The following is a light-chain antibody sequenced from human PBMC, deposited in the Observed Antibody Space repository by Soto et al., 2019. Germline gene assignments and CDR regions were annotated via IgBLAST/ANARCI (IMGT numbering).Light chain of an antibody. CDR1: SSDVGGYNY. CDR3: SSYAGSNNLYV. CDR2: EVS. J-gene: IGLJ1*01. Sequence: QSALTQPPSASGSPGQSVTISCTGTSSDVGGYNYVSWYQQHPGKAPKLMIYEVSKRPSGVPDRFSGSKSGNTASLTVSGLQAEDEADYYFSSYAGSNNLYVFVTGTKLTVL. V-gene: IGLV2-8*01.